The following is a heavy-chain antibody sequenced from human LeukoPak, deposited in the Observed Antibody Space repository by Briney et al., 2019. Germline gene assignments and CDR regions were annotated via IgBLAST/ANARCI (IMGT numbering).Heavy chain of an antibody. D-gene: IGHD3-10*01. CDR3: ARRGPPGLYGSESYHQPYNWFDP. J-gene: IGHJ5*02. V-gene: IGHV1-69*04. CDR2: IITIFCIA. Sequence: PTASVTVSCKASGGTFSSYAINWVRQARGQGLEWMGRIITIFCIANYAQKFQGGVTITAANPTTTAYMERRSLRSEDTAVYYCARRGPPGLYGSESYHQPYNWFDPWGQGTLVTVSS. CDR1: GGTFSSYA.